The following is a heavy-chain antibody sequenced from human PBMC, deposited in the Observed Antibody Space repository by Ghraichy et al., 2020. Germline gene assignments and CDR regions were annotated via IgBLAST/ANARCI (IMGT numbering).Heavy chain of an antibody. CDR2: ISNSGGST. CDR3: AKGLDAGLGYSSPGFDY. J-gene: IGHJ4*02. V-gene: IGHV3-23*01. Sequence: GESLNISCAASGFTFSSYAMSWVRQAPGKGLEWVSGISNSGGSTYYADPVKGRFTISRDNSKNTLSLQMNSLRAEDRAVYYCAKGLDAGLGYSSPGFDYWGQGTLVTVSS. CDR1: GFTFSSYA. D-gene: IGHD4-11*01.